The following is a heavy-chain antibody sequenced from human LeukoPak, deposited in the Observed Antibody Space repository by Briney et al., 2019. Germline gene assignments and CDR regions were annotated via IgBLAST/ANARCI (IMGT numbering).Heavy chain of an antibody. D-gene: IGHD3-16*02. CDR1: GYTLTELS. Sequence: ASVKVSCKVSGYTLTELSMHWVRQAPGKGLEWMGWMNPNSGNTGYAQKFQGRVTMTRNTSISTAYMELSSLRSEDTAVYYCARGGADDYVWGSYRYLNYWGQGTLVTVSS. CDR2: MNPNSGNT. CDR3: ARGGADDYVWGSYRYLNY. V-gene: IGHV1-8*01. J-gene: IGHJ4*02.